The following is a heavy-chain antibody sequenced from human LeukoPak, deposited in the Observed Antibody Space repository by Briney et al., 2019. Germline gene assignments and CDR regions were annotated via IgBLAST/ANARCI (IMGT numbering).Heavy chain of an antibody. Sequence: GGSLRLSCAASGFTVSSNYMSWVRQAPGKGLEWVSVIYSGGSTYYADYVKGRFTISRDNSKNTLYLQMNSLRAEDTAVYYCAREQLATLFDVWGKGTTVTVSS. CDR1: GFTVSSNY. D-gene: IGHD6-6*01. J-gene: IGHJ6*04. V-gene: IGHV3-66*02. CDR2: IYSGGST. CDR3: AREQLATLFDV.